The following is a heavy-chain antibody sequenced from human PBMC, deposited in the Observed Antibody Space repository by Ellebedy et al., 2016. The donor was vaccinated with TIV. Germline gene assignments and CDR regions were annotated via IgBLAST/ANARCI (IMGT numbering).Heavy chain of an antibody. CDR1: GGSMGGHY. CDR2: IYYSGST. J-gene: IGHJ4*02. V-gene: IGHV4-59*11. D-gene: IGHD3-3*02. Sequence: MPSETLSLTCTVSGGSMGGHYWSWIRQPPGKGLEWIGYIYYSGSTNYNPSLRSRVTVSLDTSKNQLSLKLSSVTAADTAIYYCAGEGNGFHFYYFDYWGLGTLVTVSS. CDR3: AGEGNGFHFYYFDY.